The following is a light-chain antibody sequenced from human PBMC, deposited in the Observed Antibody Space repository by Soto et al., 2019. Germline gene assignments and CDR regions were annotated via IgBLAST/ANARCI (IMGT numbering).Light chain of an antibody. CDR3: SSHTSSNTLVV. Sequence: QAVLTQPGSVSGSLGQSITISCTGTSSDVGGFNYVSWYQQHAGKVPKLMIYEVSNRPSGVPSRFSGSKSGNTASLTISGLQADDEADYYCSSHTSSNTLVVFGGGTKVTVL. CDR2: EVS. V-gene: IGLV2-14*01. CDR1: SSDVGGFNY. J-gene: IGLJ2*01.